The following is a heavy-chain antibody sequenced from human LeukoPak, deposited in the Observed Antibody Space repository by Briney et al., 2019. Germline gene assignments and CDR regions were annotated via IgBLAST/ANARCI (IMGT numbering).Heavy chain of an antibody. V-gene: IGHV3-7*01. D-gene: IGHD3-10*01. CDR3: ARAIGGSGSYSDY. CDR2: IKQDGSEK. Sequence: PGGSLRLSCAASGFTFSSYWMSWVRQASGKGLEWVANIKQDGSEKYYVDSVKGRFTISRDNAKNSLYLQMNSLRAEDTAVYYCARAIGGSGSYSDYWGQGTLVTVSS. CDR1: GFTFSSYW. J-gene: IGHJ4*02.